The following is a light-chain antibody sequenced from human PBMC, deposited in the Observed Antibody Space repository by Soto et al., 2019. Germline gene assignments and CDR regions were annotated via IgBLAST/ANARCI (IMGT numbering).Light chain of an antibody. V-gene: IGKV3-20*01. Sequence: EIVMTQSPATLSVSPGERATLSCRSSQSVSSNYLAWCQQRPGQAPRLLIYGASTRAAGIPDRFSGSGSGTDFTPTITRLEPEDSAVYFCQQYTGPPTTFGQGTRLEIK. CDR2: GAS. CDR3: QQYTGPPTT. CDR1: QSVSSNY. J-gene: IGKJ5*01.